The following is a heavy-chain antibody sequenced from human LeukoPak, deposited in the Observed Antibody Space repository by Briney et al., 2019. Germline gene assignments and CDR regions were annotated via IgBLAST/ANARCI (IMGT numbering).Heavy chain of an antibody. CDR2: ISSSGSTI. CDR1: GFTFSDYY. D-gene: IGHD6-13*01. V-gene: IGHV3-11*01. J-gene: IGHJ4*02. CDR3: ATKDGYTSSWSFDY. Sequence: GGSLRLSCAASGFTFSDYYMSWIRQAPGKGLEWVSYISSSGSTIYYADSVKGRFTISRDNAKNSLYLQMNSLRAEDTAVYYCATKDGYTSSWSFDYWGQGTLVTVSS.